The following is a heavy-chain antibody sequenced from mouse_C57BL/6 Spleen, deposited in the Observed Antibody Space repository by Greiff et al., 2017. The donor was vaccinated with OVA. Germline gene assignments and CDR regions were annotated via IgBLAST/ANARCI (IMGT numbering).Heavy chain of an antibody. CDR3: AKTYYDYDEWYVDV. CDR2: ILPGSGST. Sequence: VQLQQPGAELMKPGASVKLSCKATGYTFTGYWIEWVKQRPGHGLEWIGEILPGSGSTNYNEKFKGKATFTADTSSNTAYMQPSSLTTEDSSIYYGAKTYYDYDEWYVDVWGTGTTVTVSS. V-gene: IGHV1-9*01. J-gene: IGHJ1*03. CDR1: GYTFTGYW. D-gene: IGHD2-4*01.